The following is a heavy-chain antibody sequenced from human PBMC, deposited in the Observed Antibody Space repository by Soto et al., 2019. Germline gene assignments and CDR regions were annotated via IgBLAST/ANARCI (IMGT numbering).Heavy chain of an antibody. J-gene: IGHJ5*02. CDR2: IYSDGST. CDR3: ARQRSVVVTPWWFDP. V-gene: IGHV3-66*04. Sequence: GGSLRLSCAASGFTVNSNYMSWVRQAPGKGLEWVSVIYSDGSTYYADSVKGRFIISRDNSNNTLYFQMNSLRAEDTAVYYCARQRSVVVTPWWFDPWGQGTLVTVSS. CDR1: GFTVNSNY. D-gene: IGHD2-15*01.